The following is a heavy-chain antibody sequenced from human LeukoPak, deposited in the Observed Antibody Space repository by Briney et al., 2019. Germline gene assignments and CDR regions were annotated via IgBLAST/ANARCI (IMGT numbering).Heavy chain of an antibody. CDR3: ARVGEHDAFDI. CDR1: GYVFSTYA. CDR2: INAGKGNT. D-gene: IGHD3-10*01. V-gene: IGHV1-3*01. J-gene: IGHJ3*02. Sequence: GASVKVSCKASGYVFSTYAMHWVRQAPGQRLEWMGWINAGKGNTKYSQKFQDRITITRDTSASTAYMELSSLRSEDTAVYYCARVGEHDAFDIWGQGTMVPVSS.